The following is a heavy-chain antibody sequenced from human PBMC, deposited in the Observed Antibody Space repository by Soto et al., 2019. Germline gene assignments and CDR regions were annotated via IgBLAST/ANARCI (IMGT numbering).Heavy chain of an antibody. CDR3: ARVRKWLVLWSSDY. CDR1: GFTFSSYA. Sequence: QVQLVESGGGVVQPGRSLRLSCAASGFTFSSYAMHWVRQAPGKGLEWGAVISYDVSNKYYADSVKGRFPISRDNSKNTLYLQMNSLRAEDTAVYYCARVRKWLVLWSSDYCGQRTLVTVSS. CDR2: ISYDVSNK. V-gene: IGHV3-30-3*01. D-gene: IGHD6-19*01. J-gene: IGHJ4*02.